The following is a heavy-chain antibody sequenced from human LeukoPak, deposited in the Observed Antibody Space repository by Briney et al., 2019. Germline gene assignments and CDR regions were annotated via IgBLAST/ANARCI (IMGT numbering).Heavy chain of an antibody. CDR3: ARSRQYDSSGYYYSPYFDY. Sequence: GASVKVSCRASGYTFTSYGISWVRQAPGQGLEWMGWISAYNGNTNYAQKLQGRVTMTTDTSTSTAYMELRSLRSDDTAVYYCARSRQYDSSGYYYSPYFDYWGQGTLVTVSS. CDR2: ISAYNGNT. CDR1: GYTFTSYG. D-gene: IGHD3-22*01. V-gene: IGHV1-18*01. J-gene: IGHJ4*02.